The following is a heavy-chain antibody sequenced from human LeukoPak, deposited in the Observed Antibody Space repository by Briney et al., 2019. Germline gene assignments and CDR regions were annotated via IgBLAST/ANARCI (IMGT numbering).Heavy chain of an antibody. D-gene: IGHD6-19*01. J-gene: IGHJ6*03. V-gene: IGHV3-49*03. Sequence: GGSLRLSCTASGFTFGDYAMSWFRQAPGKGLEWVGFIRSKAYGGTTEYAASVKGRFTISRDDSKSIAYLQMNSLRAEDTAVYYCASLYSSGWYWAFGAADADYMDVWGKGTTVTVSS. CDR1: GFTFGDYA. CDR2: IRSKAYGGTT. CDR3: ASLYSSGWYWAFGAADADYMDV.